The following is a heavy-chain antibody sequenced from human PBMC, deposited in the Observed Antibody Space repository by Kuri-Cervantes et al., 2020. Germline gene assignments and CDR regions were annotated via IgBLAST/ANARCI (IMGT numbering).Heavy chain of an antibody. D-gene: IGHD6-13*01. Sequence: ASVKVSCKASGYTFTSYGISWVRQAPGQGLEWMGWISAYNGNTNYAQKLQGRVTMTTDTSTSTAHMELRSLRSDDTAVYYCARDASSSWSIYYYYYMDVWGKGTTVTVSS. J-gene: IGHJ6*03. CDR3: ARDASSSWSIYYYYYMDV. CDR2: ISAYNGNT. V-gene: IGHV1-18*01. CDR1: GYTFTSYG.